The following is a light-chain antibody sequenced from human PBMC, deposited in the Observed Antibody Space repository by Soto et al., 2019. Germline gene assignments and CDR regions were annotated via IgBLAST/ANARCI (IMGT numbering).Light chain of an antibody. CDR1: QSVSGS. Sequence: EIVVTQSPATLSVSRVEIPSLSCRASQSVSGSLAWYQQKPGQAPRLLIYGASTRATDIPARFSGSGSGTEFTLTISSLQSQDFAEYHCQQYNNWPQTFGQGTKVDIK. CDR3: QQYNNWPQT. J-gene: IGKJ1*01. V-gene: IGKV3-15*01. CDR2: GAS.